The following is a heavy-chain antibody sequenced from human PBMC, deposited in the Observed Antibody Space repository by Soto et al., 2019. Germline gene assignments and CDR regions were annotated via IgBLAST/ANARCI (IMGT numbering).Heavy chain of an antibody. CDR3: ARGRYGDY. D-gene: IGHD1-1*01. V-gene: IGHV1-18*01. Sequence: QVHLGQSGAEVKKPGASVKVSCKGSGYGFTTYGITWVRQAPGQGLEWMAWISAHNGNTNYAQKLQGRVTVTRDKSTSTAYMELRSLRSDDTAVYYCARGRYGDYWGQGALVTVSS. CDR2: ISAHNGNT. CDR1: GYGFTTYG. J-gene: IGHJ4*02.